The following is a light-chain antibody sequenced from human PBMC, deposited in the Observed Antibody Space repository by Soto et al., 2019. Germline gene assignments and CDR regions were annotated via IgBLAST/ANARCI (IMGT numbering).Light chain of an antibody. Sequence: EIVITQSPSTLSVSPGERGTLSRRASQIILTNLAWYQQKPGQAPRLLIFGASTRATGIPARFSASGSGTDFTLTISSLQSEDFAVYFCQQYNIWPLTFGGGTKVDIK. J-gene: IGKJ4*01. CDR1: QIILTN. CDR2: GAS. CDR3: QQYNIWPLT. V-gene: IGKV3-15*01.